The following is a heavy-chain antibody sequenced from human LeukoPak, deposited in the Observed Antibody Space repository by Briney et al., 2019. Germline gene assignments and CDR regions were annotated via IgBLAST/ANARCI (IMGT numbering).Heavy chain of an antibody. J-gene: IGHJ4*02. CDR3: ARSSIVVVSILDY. V-gene: IGHV3-11*06. CDR2: ITISLSHT. D-gene: IGHD2-2*01. CDR1: GFSFSSYH. Sequence: GGSLRLSCAASGFSFSSYHMRWIRQAPGKGLEWVSSITISLSHTNYADSVRGRFTISRDNSKNTLYLQMGSLRAEDMAVYYCARSSIVVVSILDYWGQGTLVTVSS.